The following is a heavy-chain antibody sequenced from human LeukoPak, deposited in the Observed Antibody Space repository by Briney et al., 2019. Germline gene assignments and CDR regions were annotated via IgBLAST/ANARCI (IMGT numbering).Heavy chain of an antibody. V-gene: IGHV4-34*01. D-gene: IGHD3-22*01. Sequence: PSETLSLTCAVYGGSFSGYYWSWIRQPPGKGLEWIGEINHSGRTNYNPSLKSRVTISVGTSKNQFSLKLSSVNAADTAVYYCARGPYYYDSSGYSLDYWGQGTLVTVSS. CDR1: GGSFSGYY. J-gene: IGHJ4*02. CDR2: INHSGRT. CDR3: ARGPYYYDSSGYSLDY.